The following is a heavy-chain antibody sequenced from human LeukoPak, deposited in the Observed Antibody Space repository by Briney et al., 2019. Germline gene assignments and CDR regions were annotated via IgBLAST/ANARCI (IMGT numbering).Heavy chain of an antibody. J-gene: IGHJ3*02. CDR1: GGSISSSSYY. V-gene: IGHV4-39*01. CDR2: IYYSGST. D-gene: IGHD6-19*01. CDR3: ARIYSSGWSPRDAFDI. Sequence: SETLSLTCTVSGGSISSSSYYWGCIRQPPGKGLEGIGSIYYSGSTYYNPSLKSRVTISVDTSKNQFSLTLSSVTAADTAVYYCARIYSSGWSPRDAFDIWGQGTMVTVSS.